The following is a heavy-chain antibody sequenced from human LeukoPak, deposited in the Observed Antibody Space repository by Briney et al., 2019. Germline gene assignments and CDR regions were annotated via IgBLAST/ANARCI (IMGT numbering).Heavy chain of an antibody. D-gene: IGHD2-2*02. CDR3: ARAIVVVPAAIGWFDP. V-gene: IGHV4-59*01. Sequence: SETLSLTCTDSGGSISSYYWSWIRQPPGKGLEWIGYIYYSGSTNYNPSLKSRVTISVDTSKNQFSLKLSSVTAADTAVYYCARAIVVVPAAIGWFDPWGQGTLVTVSS. CDR1: GGSISSYY. CDR2: IYYSGST. J-gene: IGHJ5*02.